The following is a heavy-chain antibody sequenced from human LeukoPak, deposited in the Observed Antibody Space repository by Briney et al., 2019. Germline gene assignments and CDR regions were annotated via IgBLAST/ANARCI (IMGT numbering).Heavy chain of an antibody. Sequence: GASVKVSCKASGGTFSTNAMSWVRQAPGQGLEWMGWINTKTGTPTYAPGFTGRFVFLLDTSVSTAYLQISSLKADDAAVYYCARGGEGLVAPSYWGQGTLVTVSS. V-gene: IGHV7-4-1*02. CDR1: GGTFSTNA. CDR2: INTKTGTP. CDR3: ARGGEGLVAPSY. J-gene: IGHJ4*02. D-gene: IGHD2-15*01.